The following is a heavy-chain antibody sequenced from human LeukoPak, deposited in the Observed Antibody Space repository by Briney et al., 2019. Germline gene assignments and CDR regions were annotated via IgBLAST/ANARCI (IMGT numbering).Heavy chain of an antibody. CDR3: ARGIRY. CDR2: TYSNGRT. CDR1: GFTVSSNY. Sequence: GGSLRLSCAASGFTVSSNYMSWVRQAPGRGLEWVSVTYSNGRTYYADSVKGRFTISRVISKNTLYLQMNSLRAEDTAVYYCARGIRYWGQGTLVTVSS. J-gene: IGHJ4*02. V-gene: IGHV3-53*01.